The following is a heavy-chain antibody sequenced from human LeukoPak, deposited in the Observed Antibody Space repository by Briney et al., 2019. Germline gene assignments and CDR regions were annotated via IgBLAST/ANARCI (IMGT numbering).Heavy chain of an antibody. Sequence: SETLSLTCTVSGDSVTSSSYSWGWIRQSPGKGLEWIGTIYYYGSTNYNPSLKSRVTLSVDTSKNQFSLNLSSVTAADTAVFYCARLSTWNDGVDAFDIWGQGTMVTVSS. CDR1: GDSVTSSSYS. CDR3: ARLSTWNDGVDAFDI. D-gene: IGHD1-1*01. V-gene: IGHV4-39*07. J-gene: IGHJ3*02. CDR2: IYYYGST.